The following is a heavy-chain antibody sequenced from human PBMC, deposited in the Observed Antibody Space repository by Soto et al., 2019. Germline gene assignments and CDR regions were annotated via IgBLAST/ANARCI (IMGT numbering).Heavy chain of an antibody. J-gene: IGHJ5*02. D-gene: IGHD6-13*01. V-gene: IGHV4-61*01. CDR1: GGSVGSGSDY. CDR2: IYYSGST. CDR3: ARSAAAGTYWFDP. Sequence: SETLSLTCTVSGGSVGSGSDYWSWIRQPPGKGLEWIGYIYYSGSTNYNPSLKSRVTISVDTSKNQFSLKLSSVTAADTAVYYCARSAAAGTYWFDPWGQGTLVTVSS.